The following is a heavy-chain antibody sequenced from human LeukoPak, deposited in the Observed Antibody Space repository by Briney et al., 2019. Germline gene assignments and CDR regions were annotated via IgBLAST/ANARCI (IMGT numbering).Heavy chain of an antibody. CDR1: GYTFTSYG. V-gene: IGHV1-18*01. Sequence: ASVKVSCKASGYTFTSYGISWVRQAPGQGLEWMGWISAYNGSTSYAQKFQGRVTMTRDTSTSTVYMELSSLRSEDTAVYYCARGAACSGGSCYYDYFDYWGQGTLVTVSS. D-gene: IGHD2-15*01. J-gene: IGHJ4*02. CDR2: ISAYNGST. CDR3: ARGAACSGGSCYYDYFDY.